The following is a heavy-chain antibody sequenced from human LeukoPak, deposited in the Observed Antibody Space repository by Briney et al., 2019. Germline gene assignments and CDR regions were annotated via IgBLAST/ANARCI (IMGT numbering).Heavy chain of an antibody. CDR3: ARVEAGEISVDY. CDR2: ISAYNGNI. J-gene: IGHJ4*02. V-gene: IGHV1-18*01. CDR1: GYSFTSYG. D-gene: IGHD7-27*01. Sequence: ASVKVSCKASGYSFTSYGISWVRQAPGQGLEWMGWISAYNGNINYAQKLQGRVTMTTDTSTSTAYMELRSLRSDDTAVYYCARVEAGEISVDYWGQGTLVTVSS.